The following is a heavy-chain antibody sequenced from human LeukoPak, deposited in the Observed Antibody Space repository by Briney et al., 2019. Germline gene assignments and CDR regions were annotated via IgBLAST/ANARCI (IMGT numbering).Heavy chain of an antibody. CDR1: GYTFTSHY. V-gene: IGHV1-46*01. Sequence: ASVKVSCKASGYTFTSHYVHWVRQAPGQGLEWMGLINPSAYSTIYAQKFQGRVTMTWDMSTGTVYMDLSSLRAEDTAVYYCARGTRVISPSTKLGIGRCFDYWGQGTLVTVSS. D-gene: IGHD7-27*01. CDR3: ARGTRVISPSTKLGIGRCFDY. CDR2: INPSAYST. J-gene: IGHJ4*02.